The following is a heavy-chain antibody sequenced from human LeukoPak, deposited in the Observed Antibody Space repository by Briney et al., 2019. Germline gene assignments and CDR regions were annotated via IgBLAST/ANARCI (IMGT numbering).Heavy chain of an antibody. D-gene: IGHD5-12*01. J-gene: IGHJ6*03. Sequence: GESLKISCKGSGYSFTSYWIGWVRQMPGKGLEWMGIIYPGDSDTRYSPSFQGQVTISADKSISTAYLQWSSLKASGTAMYYCARQGYSGYDYYYYYYMDVWGKGTTVTVSS. CDR3: ARQGYSGYDYYYYYYMDV. CDR1: GYSFTSYW. V-gene: IGHV5-51*01. CDR2: IYPGDSDT.